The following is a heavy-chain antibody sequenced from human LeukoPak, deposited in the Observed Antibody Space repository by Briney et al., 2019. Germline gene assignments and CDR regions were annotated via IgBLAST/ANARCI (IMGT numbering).Heavy chain of an antibody. CDR2: INPKSGGT. V-gene: IGHV1-2*02. CDR3: ASRSTSSSAYY. CDR1: VYSFTGYY. J-gene: IGHJ4*02. Sequence: ASVKVSCKSSVYSFTGYYIHWVRQAPGQGLEWMGWINPKSGGTNYAQKFQGRVTMTRDTSISAAYMELSRLRSDDTAVFYCASRSTSSSAYYWGQGTLVTVSS. D-gene: IGHD6-13*01.